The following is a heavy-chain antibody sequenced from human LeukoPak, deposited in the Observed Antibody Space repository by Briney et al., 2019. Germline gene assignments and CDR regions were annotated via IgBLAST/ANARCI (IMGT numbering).Heavy chain of an antibody. J-gene: IGHJ6*02. CDR3: ARPLPGGYYYGMDV. V-gene: IGHV3-23*01. D-gene: IGHD3-10*01. CDR1: GFTFSSYA. CDR2: ISGSGGST. Sequence: QPGGSLRLSCAASGFTFSSYAMSWVRQAPGKGLEWVSAISGSGGSTYYADSVKGRFTISRDNSKNTLYLQMNSLRAEDTAVYYCARPLPGGYYYGMDVWGQGTTVTVSS.